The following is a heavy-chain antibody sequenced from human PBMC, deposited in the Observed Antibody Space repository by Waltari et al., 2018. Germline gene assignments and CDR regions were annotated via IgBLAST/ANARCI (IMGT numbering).Heavy chain of an antibody. D-gene: IGHD1-26*01. V-gene: IGHV1-69*10. CDR1: GGTFSSYA. Sequence: QVQLVQSGAEVKKPGSSVKVSCKASGGTFSSYAISWVRQAPGQGLEWMGEIIPILGIANYAQKFQGRVTITADKSTSTAYMELSSLRSEDTAVYYCARDSAVSGSSYYYGMDVWGQGTTVTVSS. CDR3: ARDSAVSGSSYYYGMDV. J-gene: IGHJ6*02. CDR2: IIPILGIA.